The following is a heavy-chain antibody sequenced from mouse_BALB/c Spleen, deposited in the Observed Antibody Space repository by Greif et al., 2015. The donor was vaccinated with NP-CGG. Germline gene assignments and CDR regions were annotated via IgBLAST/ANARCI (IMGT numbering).Heavy chain of an antibody. CDR3: ATYYGSSYYFDY. Sequence: VHLVESGAELAKPGASVKMSCKASGYTFTSYWMHWVKQRPGQGLEWIGYINPSTGYTGYNQKFKDKATLTADKSSSTAYMQLSSLTSEDSTVYYCATYYGSSYYFDYWGQGAPLTVSS. V-gene: IGHV1-7*01. D-gene: IGHD1-1*01. CDR2: INPSTGYT. J-gene: IGHJ2*01. CDR1: GYTFTSYW.